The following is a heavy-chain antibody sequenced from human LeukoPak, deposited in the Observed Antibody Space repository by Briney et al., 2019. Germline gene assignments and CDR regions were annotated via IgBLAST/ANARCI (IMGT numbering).Heavy chain of an antibody. J-gene: IGHJ4*02. CDR2: INHSGST. CDR1: GGSFSGYY. V-gene: IGHV4-34*01. Sequence: SETLSLTCAVYGGSFSGYYWSWIRQPPGKGLEWIGEINHSGSTNYNPSLKSRVTISVDTSKNQFSLKLSSVTAADTAGYYCARARARASWYYWGQGTLVTVSS. CDR3: ARARARASWYY. D-gene: IGHD1-1*01.